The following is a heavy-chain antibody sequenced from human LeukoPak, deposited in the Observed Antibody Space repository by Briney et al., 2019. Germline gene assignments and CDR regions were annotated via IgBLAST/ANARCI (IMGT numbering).Heavy chain of an antibody. D-gene: IGHD5-18*01. Sequence: PSETLSLTCTVSGGSISSYYWSWIRQPPGKGLEWIGYIYYSGSTNYNPSLKSQVTISVDTSKNQFSLKLSSVTAADTAVYYCAHSVDTAMGYGMDVWGQGTTVTVSS. CDR2: IYYSGST. J-gene: IGHJ6*02. V-gene: IGHV4-59*01. CDR3: AHSVDTAMGYGMDV. CDR1: GGSISSYY.